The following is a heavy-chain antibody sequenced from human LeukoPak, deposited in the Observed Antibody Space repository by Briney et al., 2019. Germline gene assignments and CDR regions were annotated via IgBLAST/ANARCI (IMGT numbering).Heavy chain of an antibody. D-gene: IGHD4-17*01. J-gene: IGHJ5*02. Sequence: GGSLRLSCAASGFTFSSYAMSWVRQAPGKGLEWVSAISGSGGSTYYADSVKGRFTISRDNSKNTLYLQMNSLRDEDTAVYYCARDGGTVTRYNWFDPWGQGTLVTVSS. V-gene: IGHV3-23*01. CDR1: GFTFSSYA. CDR3: ARDGGTVTRYNWFDP. CDR2: ISGSGGST.